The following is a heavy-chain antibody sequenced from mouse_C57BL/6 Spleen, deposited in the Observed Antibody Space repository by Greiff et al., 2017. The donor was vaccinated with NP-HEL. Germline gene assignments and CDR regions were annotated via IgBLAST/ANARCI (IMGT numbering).Heavy chain of an antibody. Sequence: EVQLVESGPGLVKPSQSLSLTCSVTGYSITSGYYWNWIRQFPGNKLEWMGYISYDGSNNYNPSLKNRISITRDTSKNQFFLKLNSVTTEDTATYYCARGGVVVVDYWGQGTTLTVSS. V-gene: IGHV3-6*01. CDR3: ARGGVVVVDY. J-gene: IGHJ2*01. CDR1: GYSITSGYY. CDR2: ISYDGSN. D-gene: IGHD1-1*01.